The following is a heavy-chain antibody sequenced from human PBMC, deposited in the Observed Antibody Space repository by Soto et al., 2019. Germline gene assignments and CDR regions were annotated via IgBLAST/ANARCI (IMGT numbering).Heavy chain of an antibody. CDR1: GFTVSSAY. Sequence: EEQVVESGGGLVQPGGSLRLSCAASGFTVSSAYMSWVRQGPGKGLEWVSVIYNDGRTYYAESVKSRFTISRESSRNTLSLQMSSLRAEDTAIYYCARDLDYGALVDAVDIWGQGTVVTVSS. CDR3: ARDLDYGALVDAVDI. J-gene: IGHJ3*02. V-gene: IGHV3-66*01. CDR2: IYNDGRT. D-gene: IGHD4-17*01.